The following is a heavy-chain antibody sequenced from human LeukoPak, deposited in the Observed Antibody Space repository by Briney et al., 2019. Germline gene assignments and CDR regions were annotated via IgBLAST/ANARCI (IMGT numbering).Heavy chain of an antibody. CDR3: ARGGLGSWTFDS. V-gene: IGHV3-48*04. D-gene: IGHD3-10*01. Sequence: GGSLRLSCAASGFTFSSYGMHWVRQAPGKGLEWVSYISGTGTTIYYADSVKGRFTISRDNAKYSLHLQMDSLRADDTAVYSCARGGLGSWTFDSWGQGTLVTVSS. J-gene: IGHJ5*01. CDR1: GFTFSSYG. CDR2: ISGTGTTI.